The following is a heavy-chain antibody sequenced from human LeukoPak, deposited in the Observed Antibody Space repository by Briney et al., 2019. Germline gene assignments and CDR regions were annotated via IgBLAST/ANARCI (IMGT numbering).Heavy chain of an antibody. CDR1: GFTVSSSY. J-gene: IGHJ4*02. CDR2: IYSDGST. CDR3: ARGRLSDF. V-gene: IGHV3-66*02. Sequence: GGSLRLSCAASGFTVSSSYINWVRQAPGKGLEWVSVIYSDGSTFYAASVTGRFTISRDNSQNTLYLQMNSLRGEDTAMYFCARGRLSDFWGQGTLVTVSS.